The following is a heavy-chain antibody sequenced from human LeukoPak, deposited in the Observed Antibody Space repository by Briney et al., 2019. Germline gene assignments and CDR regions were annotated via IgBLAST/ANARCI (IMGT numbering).Heavy chain of an antibody. J-gene: IGHJ5*02. Sequence: AASVKVSCKASGYTFTSYYMHGVRQAPGQGLEWMGIINPSGGSTTYAQKFQGRVTMTRDTSTSTVYMDLSNLRSEDTAVYYCARRSVWGTYHWFDPWGQGTLVTVSS. CDR2: INPSGGST. V-gene: IGHV1-46*01. D-gene: IGHD3-16*02. CDR3: ARRSVWGTYHWFDP. CDR1: GYTFTSYY.